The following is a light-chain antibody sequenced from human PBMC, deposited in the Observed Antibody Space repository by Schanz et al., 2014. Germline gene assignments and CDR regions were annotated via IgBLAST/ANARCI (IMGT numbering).Light chain of an antibody. Sequence: QSVLTQPPSVSGAPGQRVTISCTGSSSNIGAGYDVHWYQKLPGTAPKLLIYRNNNRPSGVPDRFSGSKSGTSASLAISGLRSEDEADYYCATWDDSLGGRGVFCGGTKLTVL. CDR3: ATWDDSLGGRGV. CDR1: SSNIGAGYD. V-gene: IGLV1-40*01. J-gene: IGLJ3*02. CDR2: RNN.